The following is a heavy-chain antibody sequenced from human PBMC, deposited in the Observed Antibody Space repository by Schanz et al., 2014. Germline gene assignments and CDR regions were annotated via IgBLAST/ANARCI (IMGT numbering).Heavy chain of an antibody. CDR3: ARLGSPHCATSDCHHDWFGP. J-gene: IGHJ5*02. CDR2: IYYTGTT. CDR1: GGSISTYY. Sequence: QVQLQESGPGVVKPSETLSLTCTVSGGSISTYYWSWIRQSPGKGLEWIGYIYYTGTTNYNPSLKSRSPISVDPPKTHSPRRLSSVTAADTAVYYCARLGSPHCATSDCHHDWFGPWGQGTLVTVSS. D-gene: IGHD1-26*01. V-gene: IGHV4-59*08.